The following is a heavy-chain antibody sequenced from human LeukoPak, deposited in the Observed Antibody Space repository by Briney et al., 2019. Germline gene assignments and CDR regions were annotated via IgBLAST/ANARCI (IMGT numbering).Heavy chain of an antibody. CDR3: ARDLGLVAAAGTRGFDY. V-gene: IGHV1-46*01. D-gene: IGHD6-13*01. CDR2: INPSGGST. Sequence: ASVKVSCKASGYTFTSYYMHWVRQAPGQGLEWMGIINPSGGSTSYAQKFQGRVTMTRDTSISTACMELSRLRSDDTAVYYCARDLGLVAAAGTRGFDYWGQGTLVTVSS. J-gene: IGHJ4*02. CDR1: GYTFTSYY.